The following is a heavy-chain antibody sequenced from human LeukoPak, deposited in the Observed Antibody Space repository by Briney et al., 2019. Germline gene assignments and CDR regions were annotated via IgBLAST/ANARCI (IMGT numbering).Heavy chain of an antibody. CDR2: INHSGST. Sequence: SETLSLTCAVYGGSFSGYYWSWIRQPPGKGLEWIGEINHSGSTNYNPSLKSRVTISVDTSKNQFSLKLSSVTAADTAVYYCARVRGSYYSGLGAFDIWGQGIMVTVSS. J-gene: IGHJ3*02. V-gene: IGHV4-34*01. CDR1: GGSFSGYY. D-gene: IGHD1-26*01. CDR3: ARVRGSYYSGLGAFDI.